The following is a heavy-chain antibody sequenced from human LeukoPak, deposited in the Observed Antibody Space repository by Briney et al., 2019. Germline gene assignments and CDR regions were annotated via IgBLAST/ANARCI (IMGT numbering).Heavy chain of an antibody. CDR2: IYYSGST. CDR3: ARVLIVATTLYYYYYGMDV. J-gene: IGHJ6*02. V-gene: IGHV4-31*03. CDR1: GGSISDGGFY. D-gene: IGHD5-12*01. Sequence: SQTLSLTCTVSGGSISDGGFYWSWIRQHPEKGLEWIGYIYYSGSTYYNPTLESRVTMSVDTSMKQFSLKLKSVTAADTAVYYCARVLIVATTLYYYYYGMDVWGQGTTVTVSS.